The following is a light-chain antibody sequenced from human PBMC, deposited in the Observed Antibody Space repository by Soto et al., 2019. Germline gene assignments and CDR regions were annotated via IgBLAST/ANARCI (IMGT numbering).Light chain of an antibody. V-gene: IGKV1-27*01. Sequence: DIQMTQSPSSLSASVGDRVTLTCRASQGISNYLAWYQQKPGKVPKLLIYAASTLQSGVTSRFSGSGSGTDFTLTISSLQPEDVATYYCQMYNSASGITFGQGTRLEIK. CDR2: AAS. CDR3: QMYNSASGIT. CDR1: QGISNY. J-gene: IGKJ5*01.